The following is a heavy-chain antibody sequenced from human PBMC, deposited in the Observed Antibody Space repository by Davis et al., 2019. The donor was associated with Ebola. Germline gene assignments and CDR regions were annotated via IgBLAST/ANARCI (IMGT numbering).Heavy chain of an antibody. V-gene: IGHV4-31*03. Sequence: MPSETLSLTCTLSGDSTTSGAYYWSWIRQHPGKGLEWIGYIYYSGTTYYNPSLKSRLTISVDTSKNQFSLKLNSVTAADTAVYYCATVDYDTREFDYWGQGTLVTVSS. J-gene: IGHJ4*02. CDR1: GDSTTSGAYY. CDR3: ATVDYDTREFDY. CDR2: IYYSGTT. D-gene: IGHD3-22*01.